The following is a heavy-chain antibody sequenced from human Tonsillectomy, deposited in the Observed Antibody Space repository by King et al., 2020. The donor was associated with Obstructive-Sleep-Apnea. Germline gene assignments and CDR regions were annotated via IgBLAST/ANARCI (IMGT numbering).Heavy chain of an antibody. J-gene: IGHJ4*02. V-gene: IGHV3-9*01. CDR1: GFTFDDYA. D-gene: IGHD3-9*01. CDR3: AKARGDWLFGSAFDY. CDR2: ISWKSGSI. Sequence: VQLVEAGGGLVQPGRYLRLSCAASGFTFDDYAMHWVRQAPGKGLEGGSGISWKSGSIGYSDSVKGRFTISRDNAKNSLYLQMNSLRAEDTALYYCAKARGDWLFGSAFDYWGQGTLVTVSS.